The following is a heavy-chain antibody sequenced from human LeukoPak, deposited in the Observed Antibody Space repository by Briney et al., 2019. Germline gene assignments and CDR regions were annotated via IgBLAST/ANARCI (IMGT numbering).Heavy chain of an antibody. CDR1: GFTFSSFW. Sequence: GGSLRLSCAASGFTFSSFWMSCVRQAPGKGLEWVANIKQDGNEKYYVDSVKGRFTISRDHAKNSLYLQMNSLRAEDTAVYYCARDGVIITQDYWGQGTLVTVSS. CDR3: ARDGVIITQDY. CDR2: IKQDGNEK. D-gene: IGHD3-22*01. J-gene: IGHJ4*02. V-gene: IGHV3-7*01.